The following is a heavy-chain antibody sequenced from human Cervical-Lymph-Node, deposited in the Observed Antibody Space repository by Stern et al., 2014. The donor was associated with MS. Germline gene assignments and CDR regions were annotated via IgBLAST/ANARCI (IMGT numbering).Heavy chain of an antibody. V-gene: IGHV1-69*01. CDR1: GGTFINHA. CDR3: AMDNDDNGMDV. CDR2: FIPIFGTT. D-gene: IGHD2-2*03. Sequence: QMQLVQSEAEVKKPGSSVKVSCKASGGTFINHAISWVRQAPGQGLEWMGGFIPIFGTTHYAQKCQGRGTITADESATTAYMELTSLRSQDTAVYYCAMDNDDNGMDVWGQGTTVIVSS. J-gene: IGHJ6*02.